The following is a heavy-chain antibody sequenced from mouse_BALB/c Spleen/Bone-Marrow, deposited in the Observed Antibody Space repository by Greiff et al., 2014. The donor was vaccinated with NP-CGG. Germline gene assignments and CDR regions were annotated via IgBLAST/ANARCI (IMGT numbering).Heavy chain of an antibody. J-gene: IGHJ4*01. D-gene: IGHD2-14*01. CDR2: ISYGGSYI. Sequence: EVKVVESGGGLVKPGGSLKLSCAASGFTFSDFYMYWVRQTPEKRLEWVATISYGGSYIYYPDSVKGRFTISRDDAKNNLYLQMCSLKSEDTAMYYCARDRGVQGYAMDYWGQGTSVTVSS. CDR1: GFTFSDFY. V-gene: IGHV5-4*02. CDR3: ARDRGVQGYAMDY.